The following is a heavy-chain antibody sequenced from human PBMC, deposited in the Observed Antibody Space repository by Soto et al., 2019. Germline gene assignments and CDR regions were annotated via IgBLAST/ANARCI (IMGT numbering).Heavy chain of an antibody. CDR1: GGYISSSSYS. Sequence: TMCLTCTVSGGYISSSSYSRGWIRQPPGKGLEWIGSIYYSGSTYYNPSLKSRVTISVDTSKNQFSLKLSSVTAADTAVYYCARQSRSFDYWGQGTLVTVS. CDR3: ARQSRSFDY. V-gene: IGHV4-39*01. CDR2: IYYSGST. J-gene: IGHJ4*02.